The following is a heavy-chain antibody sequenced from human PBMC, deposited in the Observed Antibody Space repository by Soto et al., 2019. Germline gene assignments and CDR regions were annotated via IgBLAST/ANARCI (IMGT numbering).Heavy chain of an antibody. CDR1: GYSVTSYW. Sequence: XESLKISCKGSGYSVTSYWIGWVRQMPGKGLEWMGIIYPGDSDTRYSPSFQGQVTISADKSISTAYLQWSSLKASDTAMYYCARLAYCGGDCYSFYYYYYGMDVWGQGTTVTVSS. D-gene: IGHD2-21*02. CDR3: ARLAYCGGDCYSFYYYYYGMDV. CDR2: IYPGDSDT. J-gene: IGHJ6*02. V-gene: IGHV5-51*01.